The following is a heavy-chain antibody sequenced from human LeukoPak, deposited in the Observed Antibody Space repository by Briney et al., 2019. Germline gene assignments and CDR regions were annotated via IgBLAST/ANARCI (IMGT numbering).Heavy chain of an antibody. D-gene: IGHD2-21*02. J-gene: IGHJ4*02. CDR3: AREPLGCGGDCHFDY. CDR1: GYTFTSYG. CDR2: ISAYNGNT. Sequence: ASVKVSCKTSGYTFTSYGISWVRQAPGQGLEWMGWISAYNGNTNYAQKLQGRVTMTTDTSTSTASMELRSLRSDDTAVYYCAREPLGCGGDCHFDYWGQGTLVTVSS. V-gene: IGHV1-18*01.